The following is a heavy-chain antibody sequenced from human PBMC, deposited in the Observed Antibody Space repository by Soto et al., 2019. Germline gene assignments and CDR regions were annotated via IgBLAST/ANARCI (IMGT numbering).Heavy chain of an antibody. J-gene: IGHJ5*02. CDR2: IYYSGST. CDR3: ARAKAPLYSSSWYWFDP. D-gene: IGHD6-13*01. CDR1: RGSISSYY. Sequence: QVQLQESGPGLVKPSETLSLTCTVSRGSISSYYWSWIRQPPGKGLEWIGYIYYSGSTNYNPSLKSRVTISVDTSKNQFSLKLSSVTAADTAVYYCARAKAPLYSSSWYWFDPWGQGTLVTVSS. V-gene: IGHV4-59*08.